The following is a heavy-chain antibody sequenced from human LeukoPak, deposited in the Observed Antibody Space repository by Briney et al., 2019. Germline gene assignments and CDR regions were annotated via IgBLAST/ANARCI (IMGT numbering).Heavy chain of an antibody. Sequence: SETLSLTCTVSGGSISSSSYYWGWIRQPPGKGLEWIGSIYYSGSTYYNPSLKSRVTISVDTSKNQFSLKLSSVTAADTAVYYCARDLERIYGSGNMDVWGKGTTVTVSS. CDR2: IYYSGST. J-gene: IGHJ6*03. CDR3: ARDLERIYGSGNMDV. CDR1: GGSISSSSYY. V-gene: IGHV4-39*07. D-gene: IGHD3-10*01.